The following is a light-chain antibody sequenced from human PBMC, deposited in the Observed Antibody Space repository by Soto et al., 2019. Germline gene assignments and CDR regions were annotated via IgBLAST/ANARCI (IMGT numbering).Light chain of an antibody. Sequence: EIESPQSPGTLSLSPRERSTLSWRASQSVSSNYLAWFQQKPGQAPRLLSDGASSRATGIPDRVSGSGSGTDFTLTISRLEPEDIAVYYCQQYGSSPWTFGQGTKVDI. CDR3: QQYGSSPWT. J-gene: IGKJ1*01. V-gene: IGKV3-20*01. CDR2: GAS. CDR1: QSVSSNY.